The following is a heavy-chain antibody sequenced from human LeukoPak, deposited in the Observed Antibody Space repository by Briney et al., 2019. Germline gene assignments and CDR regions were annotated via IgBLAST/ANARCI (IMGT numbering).Heavy chain of an antibody. J-gene: IGHJ3*01. V-gene: IGHV3-53*01. CDR3: ARDGADNSGYYFGSL. CDR2: IYSGGSP. D-gene: IGHD3-22*01. CDR1: GGSISSSSYY. Sequence: ETLSLTCTVSGGSISSSSYYWGWIRQPPGKGLEWVSVIYSGGSPDYADSAKGRFTISSDNSKNTLYLQMNSLRVEDTAVYYCARDGADNSGYYFGSLWGQGTMVTVSS.